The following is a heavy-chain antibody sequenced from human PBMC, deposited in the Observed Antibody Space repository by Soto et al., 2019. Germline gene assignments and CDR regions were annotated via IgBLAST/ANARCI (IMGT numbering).Heavy chain of an antibody. Sequence: EVQLVESGGGLVKPGGSLRLSCAASGFTFSSYSMNWVRQAPGKGLEWVSSISSSSSYIYYADSVKGRFTISRDNAKNTLFLQMNSVGAEDTAVYYCARLSSSPPVWGQGTLVTVSS. D-gene: IGHD6-13*01. CDR2: ISSSSSYI. CDR3: ARLSSSPPV. V-gene: IGHV3-21*01. CDR1: GFTFSSYS. J-gene: IGHJ4*02.